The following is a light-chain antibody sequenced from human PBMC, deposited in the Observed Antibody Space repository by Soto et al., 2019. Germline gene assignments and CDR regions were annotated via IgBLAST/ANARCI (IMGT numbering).Light chain of an antibody. V-gene: IGLV2-23*02. J-gene: IGLJ3*02. Sequence: QSVLTQPASVSGSPGQSITISCTGTSSDVGSYNLVSWYQQHPAKAPKLLIYEVTKRPSGVSNRFSGSKSGNTASLTISGLQAEDEADYFCCSCAGSSNFVVFGGGTKLTVL. CDR3: CSCAGSSNFVV. CDR2: EVT. CDR1: SSDVGSYNL.